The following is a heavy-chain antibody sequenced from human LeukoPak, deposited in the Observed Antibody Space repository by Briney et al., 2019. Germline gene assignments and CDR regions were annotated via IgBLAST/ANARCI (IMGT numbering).Heavy chain of an antibody. V-gene: IGHV1-18*01. D-gene: IGHD6-13*01. J-gene: IGHJ4*02. Sequence: GASVKVSCKASGYSFNSYGIGWVRQAPGQGLEWMGWISVYNGHTSYAQKFQGVFTMTTDTSTDTAYMELRSLRSDDTAVYYCARLLVTEYKSGWYGHNFDHWGQGTQVTVSS. CDR2: ISVYNGHT. CDR3: ARLLVTEYKSGWYGHNFDH. CDR1: GYSFNSYG.